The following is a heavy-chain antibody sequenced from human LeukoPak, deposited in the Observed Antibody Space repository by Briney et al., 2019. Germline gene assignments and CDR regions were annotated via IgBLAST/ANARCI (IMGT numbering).Heavy chain of an antibody. CDR2: IYHSGST. CDR1: GYSISSGNY. CDR3: ASSGWYEGYYYYMDV. V-gene: IGHV4-38-2*02. D-gene: IGHD6-19*01. J-gene: IGHJ6*03. Sequence: RTSETLSLTCTVSGYSISSGNYWGWIRQPPGKGLEWIGNIYHSGSTNYNPSLKSRVTISVDKSKNQFSLKLSSVTAADTAVYYCASSGWYEGYYYYMDVWGKGTTVTVSS.